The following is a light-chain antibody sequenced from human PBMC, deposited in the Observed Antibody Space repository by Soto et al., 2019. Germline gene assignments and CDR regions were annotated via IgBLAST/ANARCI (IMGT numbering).Light chain of an antibody. Sequence: EIILTQSPASLSVSPGERATLSCRASQSVNNNLAWYQQKRGQAPRLLIYGASTRATGIPGRFRGSGSGTEFTLTITSLQSEDFATYFCLQTDTFPITFGQGTRLEIK. CDR1: QSVNNN. J-gene: IGKJ5*01. V-gene: IGKV3-15*01. CDR2: GAS. CDR3: LQTDTFPIT.